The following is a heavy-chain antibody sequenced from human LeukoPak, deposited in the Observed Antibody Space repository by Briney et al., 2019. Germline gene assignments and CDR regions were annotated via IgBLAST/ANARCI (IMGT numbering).Heavy chain of an antibody. CDR3: ARDRALLWFGESYVDY. Sequence: GASVKVSCKASGCTFTSYYMHWVRQAPGQGLEWMGIINPSGGSTSYAQKFQGRVTMTRDTSTSTVYMELSSLRSEDTAVYYCARDRALLWFGESYVDYWGQGTLVTVSS. CDR2: INPSGGST. D-gene: IGHD3-10*01. J-gene: IGHJ4*02. CDR1: GCTFTSYY. V-gene: IGHV1-46*01.